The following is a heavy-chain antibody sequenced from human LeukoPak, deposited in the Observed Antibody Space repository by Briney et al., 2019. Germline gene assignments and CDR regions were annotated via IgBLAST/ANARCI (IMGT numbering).Heavy chain of an antibody. CDR2: ISAYNGNT. Sequence: ASVKVSCKASGYTFTSYGISWVRQAPGQGLEWMGWISAYNGNTNYAQKLRGRVTMTTDTSTSTAYMELRSLRSDDTAVYYCATSSHGAAAGTERPRYYYYYGMDVWGQGTTVTV. J-gene: IGHJ6*02. D-gene: IGHD6-13*01. CDR3: ATSSHGAAAGTERPRYYYYYGMDV. V-gene: IGHV1-18*01. CDR1: GYTFTSYG.